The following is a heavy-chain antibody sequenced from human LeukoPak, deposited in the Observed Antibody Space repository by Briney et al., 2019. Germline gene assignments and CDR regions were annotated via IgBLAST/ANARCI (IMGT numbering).Heavy chain of an antibody. CDR2: ISSSGSTI. J-gene: IGHJ5*02. CDR3: ARNNWFGEFENWFDP. V-gene: IGHV3-48*03. CDR1: GFTFSSYE. Sequence: GGSLILSCAASGFTFSSYEMNWVRQAPGKGLEWVSYISSSGSTIYYADSMKGRFTISRDNAKNSLYLQMNSLRAEDTAVYYCARNNWFGEFENWFDPWGQGTLVTVSS. D-gene: IGHD3-10*01.